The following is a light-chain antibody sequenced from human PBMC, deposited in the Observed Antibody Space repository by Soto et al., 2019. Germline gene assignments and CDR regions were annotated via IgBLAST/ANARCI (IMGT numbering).Light chain of an antibody. V-gene: IGKV3-20*01. CDR2: GAS. J-gene: IGKJ2*01. CDR3: HQEGSSPRTT. Sequence: EIVLTQSPGTLSLSPGERATLSCRASQSVSSSYLAWYQQKPGQAPRLLIFGASSRATGIPDRFSGSGSGRDFTLTISRLEPEDFAVYYCHQEGSSPRTTFGQGTKLEIK. CDR1: QSVSSSY.